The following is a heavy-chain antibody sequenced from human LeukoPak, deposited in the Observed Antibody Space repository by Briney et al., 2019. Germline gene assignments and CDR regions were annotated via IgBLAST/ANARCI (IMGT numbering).Heavy chain of an antibody. D-gene: IGHD5-18*01. J-gene: IGHJ3*02. V-gene: IGHV4-34*01. Sequence: SETLSLTCAVYGGSFSGYYWGWIRQPPGKGLEWIGRMQYSGNTYYNPSLKSRVTISEDRSKNQFSLKLRSVTAADTAVYYCARQYSHGAFDIWGQGTMVTVSS. CDR2: MQYSGNT. CDR1: GGSFSGYY. CDR3: ARQYSHGAFDI.